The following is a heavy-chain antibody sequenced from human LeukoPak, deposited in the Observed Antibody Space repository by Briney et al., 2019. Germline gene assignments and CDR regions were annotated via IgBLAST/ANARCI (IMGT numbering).Heavy chain of an antibody. V-gene: IGHV4-59*01. CDR3: ARSSGHSYGDFDY. CDR2: THHSGST. Sequence: SETLSLTCSVSGVSITSNYWSWLRQPPGKGLEWIGYTHHSGSTSYNPSLKSRITISLDTSNNQFSLKLSSVTAAGTAVYYCARSSGHSYGDFDYWGQGTLVTVSS. D-gene: IGHD5-18*01. CDR1: GVSITSNY. J-gene: IGHJ4*02.